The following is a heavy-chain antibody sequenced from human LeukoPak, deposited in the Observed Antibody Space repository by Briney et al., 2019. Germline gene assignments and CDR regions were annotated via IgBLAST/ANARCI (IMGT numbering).Heavy chain of an antibody. D-gene: IGHD3-10*01. CDR1: GFTFSSHW. CDR3: VRWGSGNYYRYFDY. J-gene: IGHJ4*02. Sequence: GGSLRLSCAASGFTFSSHWMTWVRQAPGKGLEWVANIQYDGSYKYYVDSVKGRFTISRDNAKNSLYLQMNSLRAEDAAVYYCVRWGSGNYYRYFDYWGQGTQVTVSS. CDR2: IQYDGSYK. V-gene: IGHV3-7*01.